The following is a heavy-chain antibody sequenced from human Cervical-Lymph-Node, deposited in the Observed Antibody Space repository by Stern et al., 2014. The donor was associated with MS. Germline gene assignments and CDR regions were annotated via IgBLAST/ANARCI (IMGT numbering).Heavy chain of an antibody. CDR3: TRSVVTMRGNWFDP. Sequence: QVQLVQSGAEVKKPGASVKVSCKASGYTFTSYGINWVRQAPGQGLEWMGWISTYNGDTNYAQKLQGRVTMTTDTSTTTAYMELRGLRSDDTAIYYCTRSVVTMRGNWFDPWGQGTLVTVSS. CDR2: ISTYNGDT. CDR1: GYTFTSYG. D-gene: IGHD3-22*01. V-gene: IGHV1-18*01. J-gene: IGHJ5*02.